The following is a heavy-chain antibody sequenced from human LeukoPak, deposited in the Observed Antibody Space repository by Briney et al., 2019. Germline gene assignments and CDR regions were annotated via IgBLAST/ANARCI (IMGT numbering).Heavy chain of an antibody. V-gene: IGHV3-33*01. Sequence: PGGSLRLSCAASGFTFSSYGMPWVRQAPGKGLEWVAVIWYDGSNKYYADSVKGRFTISRDNSKNTLYLQMNSLRAEDTAVYYCARGTARYYYDSSGYELWGQGTLVTVSS. CDR1: GFTFSSYG. D-gene: IGHD3-22*01. CDR3: ARGTARYYYDSSGYEL. J-gene: IGHJ4*02. CDR2: IWYDGSNK.